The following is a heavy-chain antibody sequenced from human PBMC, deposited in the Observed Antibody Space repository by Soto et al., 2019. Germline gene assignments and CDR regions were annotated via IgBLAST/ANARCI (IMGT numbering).Heavy chain of an antibody. J-gene: IGHJ6*02. CDR1: GFTFSGSA. CDR2: IRGKANTYAP. Sequence: EVQLVESGGGLVQPGGSLKLSCAASGFTFSGSAIHWVRQASGKGLEWVGRIRGKANTYAPTYGASVKGRFTISRDESKNTAYLQMNSLETEDTAVYYCTTLDDSYYHGMDVWGQGTTVTVSS. D-gene: IGHD2-2*03. V-gene: IGHV3-73*02. CDR3: TTLDDSYYHGMDV.